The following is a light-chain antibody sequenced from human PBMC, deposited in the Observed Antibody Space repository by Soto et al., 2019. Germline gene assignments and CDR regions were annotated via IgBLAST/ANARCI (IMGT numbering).Light chain of an antibody. V-gene: IGLV2-23*01. CDR3: CSFERSITLV. Sequence: QSALTQPASGSWSPGQSITISCTGSSSDVGSYNLVSWYQQLPGEAPKLMIYEGSKRPSGVSNRFSGSKSGNTASLTISGLQAEDEPDYYCCSFERSITLVFGGGTKVTLL. J-gene: IGLJ2*01. CDR2: EGS. CDR1: SSDVGSYNL.